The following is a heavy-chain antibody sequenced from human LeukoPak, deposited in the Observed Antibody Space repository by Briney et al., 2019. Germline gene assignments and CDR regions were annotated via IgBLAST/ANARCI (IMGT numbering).Heavy chain of an antibody. J-gene: IGHJ4*02. CDR2: INAGNGDT. CDR1: GYTFSSYA. V-gene: IGHV1-3*01. D-gene: IGHD2-2*01. CDR3: ARGYCSTTSCQYYLDY. Sequence: ASVKVSCKTSGYTFSSYAIHWARQAPGHRLEWMGWINAGNGDTKYSHNFQGRVTITSDTSASTAYMELSSLRSEDTAVYYCARGYCSTTSCQYYLDYWGQGTLVTVSS.